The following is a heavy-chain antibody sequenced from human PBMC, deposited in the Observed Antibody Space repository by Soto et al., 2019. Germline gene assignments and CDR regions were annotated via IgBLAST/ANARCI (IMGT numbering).Heavy chain of an antibody. V-gene: IGHV3-15*07. D-gene: IGHD3-22*01. Sequence: EVQLVESGGGLVKPGGSLRLSCAASGFTFSNAWMNWVRQAPGKGLEWVGRIKSKTDGGTTDYAAPVKGRFTISRDESKNTLYLQMNSLKTEDTAVYYCTPRPGYYESSGLLDNWGQGTLVTVSS. CDR3: TPRPGYYESSGLLDN. CDR1: GFTFSNAW. CDR2: IKSKTDGGTT. J-gene: IGHJ4*02.